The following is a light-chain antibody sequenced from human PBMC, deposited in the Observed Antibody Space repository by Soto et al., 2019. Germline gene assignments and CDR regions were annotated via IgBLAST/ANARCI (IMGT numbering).Light chain of an antibody. Sequence: IVLTQSPGTLSSSPGESATLSCRASQSVSNNYLAWYQQKPGQAPRLLIYGASNRATGIPDRFSGSGSGTDFTLTISRLEPEDFAVYYCQQYGSSGTFGQGTKVDIK. CDR1: QSVSNNY. CDR2: GAS. V-gene: IGKV3-20*01. CDR3: QQYGSSGT. J-gene: IGKJ1*01.